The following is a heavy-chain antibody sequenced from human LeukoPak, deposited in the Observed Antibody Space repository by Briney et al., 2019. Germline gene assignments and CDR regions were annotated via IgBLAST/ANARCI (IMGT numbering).Heavy chain of an antibody. CDR3: ARTTYYYDSSGYFDY. Sequence: SVRVSCKASGGTFSSYAISWVRQAPGQGLEWMGRIIPIFGTANYAQKFQGRVTITTDESTSTAYMELSSLRSEDTAVYYCARTTYYYDSSGYFDYWGQGTLVTVSS. CDR2: IIPIFGTA. CDR1: GGTFSSYA. V-gene: IGHV1-69*05. J-gene: IGHJ4*02. D-gene: IGHD3-22*01.